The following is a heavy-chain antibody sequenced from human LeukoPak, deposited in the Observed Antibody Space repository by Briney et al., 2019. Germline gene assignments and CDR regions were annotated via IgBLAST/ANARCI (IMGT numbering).Heavy chain of an antibody. CDR1: GYTFTGYY. J-gene: IGHJ4*02. D-gene: IGHD3-10*01. V-gene: IGHV1-2*02. CDR2: INPNSGGT. Sequence: ASVKVSCKASGYTFTGYYMHWVRQAPGQGLEWMGWINPNSGGTNYAQKFQGRVTMTRDTSISTAYMELRSLRSDDTAVYYCARAEDWDLWFGELNYDYWGQGTLVTVSS. CDR3: ARAEDWDLWFGELNYDY.